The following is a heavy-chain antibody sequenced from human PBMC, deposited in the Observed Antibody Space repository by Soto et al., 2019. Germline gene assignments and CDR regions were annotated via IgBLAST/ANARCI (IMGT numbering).Heavy chain of an antibody. D-gene: IGHD6-6*01. J-gene: IGHJ6*02. V-gene: IGHV4-31*02. CDR3: ARGSSIAGLYYGMDV. Sequence: WTWIRQHPGKGLEWIGYNYYSGITYYNPSLKSRVTISLDTSKNQFSLTLSSVTAADTAVYYCARGSSIAGLYYGMDVWGQGTTVTVSS. CDR2: NYYSGIT.